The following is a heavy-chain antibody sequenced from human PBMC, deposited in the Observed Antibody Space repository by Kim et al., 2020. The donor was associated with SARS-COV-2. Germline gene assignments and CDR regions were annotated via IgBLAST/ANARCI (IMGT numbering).Heavy chain of an antibody. CDR3: AKSSSWLYDYGWGSYLDAFDL. D-gene: IGHD3-16*02. CDR2: ISGSGGST. V-gene: IGHV3-23*01. J-gene: IGHJ3*01. Sequence: GGSLRLSCAASGFTFSSYAMSWVRQAPGKGLEWVSAISGSGGSTYYADSVKGRFTISRDNSKNTLYLQMNSLRAEDTAVYYCAKSSSWLYDYGWGSYLDAFDLWGQGTMVTVSS. CDR1: GFTFSSYA.